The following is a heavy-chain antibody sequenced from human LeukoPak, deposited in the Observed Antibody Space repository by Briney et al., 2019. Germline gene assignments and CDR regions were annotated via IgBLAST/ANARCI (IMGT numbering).Heavy chain of an antibody. D-gene: IGHD2-2*01. J-gene: IGHJ4*02. CDR3: SKDGQPRHCRNTNCYGRNDY. CDR2: ISDSSGST. V-gene: IGHV3-23*01. Sequence: GGSLRLSCAASGFTFSTYAMSWVCQAPGKGLEWVSTISDSSGSTYYADSVKGRFTISRDNSKNTLYLQMNSLRAEDTAIYYCSKDGQPRHCRNTNCYGRNDYWGQGTLVTASS. CDR1: GFTFSTYA.